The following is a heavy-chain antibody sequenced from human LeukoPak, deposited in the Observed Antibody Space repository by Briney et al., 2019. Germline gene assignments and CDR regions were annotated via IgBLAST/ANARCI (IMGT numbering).Heavy chain of an antibody. CDR2: IKEDGSEQ. J-gene: IGHJ4*02. D-gene: IGHD2-21*01. CDR3: ARDNVAYCGPNCPNFDY. Sequence: GGSLRHSCAVSGFTFSNYWMSWVRQAPGKGLEWVANIKEDGSEQYYVDSVKGRFIISRDNAKNSLYLQMNSLRAEDTAVYYCARDNVAYCGPNCPNFDYWGQGTLVTVSS. V-gene: IGHV3-7*01. CDR1: GFTFSNYW.